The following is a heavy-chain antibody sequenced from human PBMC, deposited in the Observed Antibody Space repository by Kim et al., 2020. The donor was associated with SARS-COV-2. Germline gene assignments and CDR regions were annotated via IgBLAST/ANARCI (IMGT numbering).Heavy chain of an antibody. V-gene: IGHV3-30*01. Sequence: DTVKGRFTIPRDNSKNTLYLQMNSLRAEETAVYYCARSPFYSGYHDYWGQGTLVTVSS. D-gene: IGHD5-12*01. CDR3: ARSPFYSGYHDY. J-gene: IGHJ4*02.